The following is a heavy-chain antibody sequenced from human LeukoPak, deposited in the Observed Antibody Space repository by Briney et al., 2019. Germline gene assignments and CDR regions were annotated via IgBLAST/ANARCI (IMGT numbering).Heavy chain of an antibody. V-gene: IGHV1-46*01. J-gene: IGHJ3*02. CDR1: GYTFGAYY. CDR3: ARKEEGLLWFGELSFGPYALRGAFDI. Sequence: GASVKVSCKASGYTFGAYYMYWVRQAPGQGLEWMGIINPSGGSTSYAQKFQGRVTMTTDTSTSTAYMELRSLRSDDTAVYYCARKEEGLLWFGELSFGPYALRGAFDIWGQGTMVTVSS. CDR2: INPSGGST. D-gene: IGHD3-10*01.